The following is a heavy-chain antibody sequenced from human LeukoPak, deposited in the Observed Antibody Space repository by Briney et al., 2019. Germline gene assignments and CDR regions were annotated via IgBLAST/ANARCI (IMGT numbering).Heavy chain of an antibody. CDR2: IYYSGST. V-gene: IGHV4-59*01. CDR1: GGSISSYY. D-gene: IGHD3-22*01. CDR3: ARGCDSSGYTPQPHAFDI. J-gene: IGHJ3*02. Sequence: PSETLSLTCTVSGGSISSYYWSWIRQPPGKGLEWIGYIYYSGSTNYNPSLKSRVTISVDTSKNQFSLKLSSVTAADTAVYYCARGCDSSGYTPQPHAFDIWGQGTMVTVSS.